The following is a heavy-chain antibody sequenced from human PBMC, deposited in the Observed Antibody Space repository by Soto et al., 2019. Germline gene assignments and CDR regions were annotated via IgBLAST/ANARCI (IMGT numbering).Heavy chain of an antibody. V-gene: IGHV3-48*03. Sequence: EEQLVQSGGGLVQPGGSLRLSCMSSGFALDLYDMNWDRQAPGKDLEWISHIAAGGDRIHYAASVKGRFSISRDSAQNSLYLQMHSLRDEDTALYYCAGEHVLMYAPYDAFDMWGQGTLVAVSS. CDR3: AGEHVLMYAPYDAFDM. D-gene: IGHD2-8*01. CDR1: GFALDLYD. J-gene: IGHJ3*02. CDR2: IAAGGDRI.